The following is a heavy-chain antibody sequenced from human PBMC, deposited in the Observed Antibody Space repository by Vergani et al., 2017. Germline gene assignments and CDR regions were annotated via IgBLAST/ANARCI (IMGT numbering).Heavy chain of an antibody. Sequence: QVQLVQSGAEVKQPGASVKVSCKASGYTFTSYGISWVRQAPGQGLEWMGWISAYNGNTNYAQKLQGRVTMTTDTSTSTAYMELRSLRSDDTAVYYCARERRITIFGVVSHFDYWGQGTLVTVSS. CDR3: ARERRITIFGVVSHFDY. D-gene: IGHD3-3*01. CDR2: ISAYNGNT. CDR1: GYTFTSYG. V-gene: IGHV1-18*01. J-gene: IGHJ4*02.